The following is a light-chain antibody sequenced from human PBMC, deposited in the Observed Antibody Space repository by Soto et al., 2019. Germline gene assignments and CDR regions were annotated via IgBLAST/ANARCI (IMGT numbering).Light chain of an antibody. CDR1: SSEVGGYNY. J-gene: IGLJ1*01. CDR3: SSYTSSSTLLYV. V-gene: IGLV2-14*01. CDR2: DVS. Sequence: QSVLTQPASVSGSPGQSITISCTGTSSEVGGYNYVSWYQQHPGKAPQLMIYDVSNRPSGVSNRFSGSKSGNTASLTISGLQAEDEADYYCSSYTSSSTLLYVFGTGTKVTVL.